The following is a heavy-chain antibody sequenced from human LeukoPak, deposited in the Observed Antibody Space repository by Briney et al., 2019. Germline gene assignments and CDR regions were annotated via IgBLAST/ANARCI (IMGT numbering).Heavy chain of an antibody. Sequence: ASVKVSCKASGYTFTGYYMHWVRQAPGQGLEWMGWINPNSGGTNYAQKFQGRVTMTRDTSISTAYMELSRLRSDDTAVYYCARAVGAYGSGTPDDAFDIWGQGTMVTVSS. V-gene: IGHV1-2*02. D-gene: IGHD3-10*01. J-gene: IGHJ3*02. CDR1: GYTFTGYY. CDR2: INPNSGGT. CDR3: ARAVGAYGSGTPDDAFDI.